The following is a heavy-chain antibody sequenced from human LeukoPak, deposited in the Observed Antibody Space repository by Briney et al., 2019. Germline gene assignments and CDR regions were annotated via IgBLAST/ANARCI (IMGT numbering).Heavy chain of an antibody. CDR3: GKTTVGYSSGRYPGWPVDY. D-gene: IGHD6-19*01. V-gene: IGHV3-23*01. Sequence: GGALILSCAASGFTFNNDAMYWGRPAPGKGLEWVSGSFGSGGSAHYADSVKGRFTISRDNSKNTVYLQMDSLRVEDTAVYYCGKTTVGYSSGRYPGWPVDYWGQGTLVTVSS. CDR2: SFGSGGSA. CDR1: GFTFNNDA. J-gene: IGHJ4*02.